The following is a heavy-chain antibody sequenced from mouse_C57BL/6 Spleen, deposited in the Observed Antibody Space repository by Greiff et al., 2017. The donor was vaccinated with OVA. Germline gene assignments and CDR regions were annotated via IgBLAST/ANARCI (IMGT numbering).Heavy chain of an antibody. Sequence: QVQLQQPGAELVRPGSSVKLSCKASGYTFTSYWMHWVKQRPIQGLEWIGNIDPSDSETHYNQKFKDKATLTVDKSSSTAYMQLSSLTSEDSAVYYCARARDGYYSHYFDYWGQGTTLTVSS. D-gene: IGHD2-3*01. J-gene: IGHJ2*01. CDR3: ARARDGYYSHYFDY. V-gene: IGHV1-52*01. CDR2: IDPSDSET. CDR1: GYTFTSYW.